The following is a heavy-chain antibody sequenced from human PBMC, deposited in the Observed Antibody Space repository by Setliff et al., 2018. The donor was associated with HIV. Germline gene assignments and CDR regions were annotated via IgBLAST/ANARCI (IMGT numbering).Heavy chain of an antibody. CDR1: GGSISSHY. V-gene: IGHV4-4*07. CDR2: IYTSGST. Sequence: PSETLSLTCTVSGGSISSHYWSWIRQPAGKGLEWIGHIYTSGSTNYNPSLKSRVTISVDTSKNQFSLKLTSVTAADTAVYYCAVRRYYDSTGYYDYWGQGTLVTVSS. CDR3: AVRRYYDSTGYYDY. J-gene: IGHJ4*02. D-gene: IGHD3-22*01.